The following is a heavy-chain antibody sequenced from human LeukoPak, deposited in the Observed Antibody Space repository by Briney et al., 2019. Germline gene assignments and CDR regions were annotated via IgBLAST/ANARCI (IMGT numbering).Heavy chain of an antibody. V-gene: IGHV3-21*01. Sequence: PGGSLRLSCAASGFTFSSYSMNWVRQAPEKGLEWVSSIISSSTHIYYADSMKGRFTISRDNAKNSLYLQMNNLRAEDTAVYYCAREPEAILTGHFDYWGQGTLVTVSS. J-gene: IGHJ4*02. CDR2: IISSSTHI. CDR1: GFTFSSYS. CDR3: AREPEAILTGHFDY. D-gene: IGHD3-9*01.